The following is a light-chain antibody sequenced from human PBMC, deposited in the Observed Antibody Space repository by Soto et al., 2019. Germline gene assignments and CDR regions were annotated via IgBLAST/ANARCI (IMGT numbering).Light chain of an antibody. V-gene: IGLV2-14*01. Sequence: QSALTQPASVSGSPGQSVTISCTGTSSDVGGYNYVSWYQQHPGTAPKLMIYEVSNRPSGVSHRFSGSKSGNTASLTISGLQTEDEADYYCSSFSSVTREVFGGGTKVTVL. CDR2: EVS. CDR3: SSFSSVTREV. CDR1: SSDVGGYNY. J-gene: IGLJ2*01.